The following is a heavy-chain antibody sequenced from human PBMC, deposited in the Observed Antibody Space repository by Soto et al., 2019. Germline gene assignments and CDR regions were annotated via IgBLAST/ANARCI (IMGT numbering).Heavy chain of an antibody. CDR3: ARDPGTTDSDAFDI. CDR2: IWYDGSNK. V-gene: IGHV3-33*01. CDR1: GFTFSSYG. Sequence: QVQLVESGGGVVQPGRSLRLSCAASGFTFSSYGMHWDRQAPGKGLEWVAVIWYDGSNKYYADSVKGRITISRDNSKNTLYLQMNSLRAEDTAVYYCARDPGTTDSDAFDIWGQGTMVTVSS. J-gene: IGHJ3*02. D-gene: IGHD1-26*01.